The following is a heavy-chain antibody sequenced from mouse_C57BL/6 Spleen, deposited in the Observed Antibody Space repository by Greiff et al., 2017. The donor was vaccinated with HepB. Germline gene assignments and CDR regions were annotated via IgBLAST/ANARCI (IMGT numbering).Heavy chain of an antibody. CDR3: ASDGYYDWYFDV. Sequence: EVQLQQSGPELVKPGASVKISCKASGYTFTDYYMNWVKQSHGKSLEWIGDINPNNGGTSYNQKFKGKATLTVDKSSSTAYMELRSLTSEDSAVYYCASDGYYDWYFDVWGTGTTVTVSS. CDR2: INPNNGGT. J-gene: IGHJ1*03. V-gene: IGHV1-26*01. D-gene: IGHD2-3*01. CDR1: GYTFTDYY.